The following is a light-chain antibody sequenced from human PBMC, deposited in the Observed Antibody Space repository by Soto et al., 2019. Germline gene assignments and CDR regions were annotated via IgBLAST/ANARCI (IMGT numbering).Light chain of an antibody. CDR1: QSISDT. CDR3: QQYNNWPWT. V-gene: IGKV3-15*01. J-gene: IGKJ1*01. CDR2: GAS. Sequence: EIVMTQSPATLSVSTGGRATLSCRASQSISDTLAWYQQKPGQAPRLLIYGASKRATGFPARFRGSGSGTDFTLTISSLQSEDCAVYYCQQYNNWPWTFGQGTKVEIK.